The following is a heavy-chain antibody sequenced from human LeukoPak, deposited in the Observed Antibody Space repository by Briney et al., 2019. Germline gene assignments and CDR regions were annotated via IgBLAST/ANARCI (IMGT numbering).Heavy chain of an antibody. CDR3: AKDLTRVRLVYYFDY. Sequence: GSLRLSCAAAGFTFSDYGMNWVRQAPGKGLEWVSAISGSGGSTYYADSVKGRFTISRDNSKNTLYLQMNSLRAEDTAVYYCAKDLTRVRLVYYFDYWGQGTLVTVSS. D-gene: IGHD6-19*01. V-gene: IGHV3-23*01. CDR1: GFTFSDYG. J-gene: IGHJ4*02. CDR2: ISGSGGST.